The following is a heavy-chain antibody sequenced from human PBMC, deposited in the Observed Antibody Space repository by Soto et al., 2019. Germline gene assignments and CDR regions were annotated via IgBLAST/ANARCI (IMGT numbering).Heavy chain of an antibody. Sequence: SVKVSCKASGGIFSSYSINWVRQAPGQGLEWMGEIIPIFGTANYAQKFQGRVTITADESTSTAYMELSSLRSEDTAVYYCARDGGRHSGGIDYWGQGTLVTVSS. J-gene: IGHJ4*02. CDR1: GGIFSSYS. CDR3: ARDGGRHSGGIDY. CDR2: IIPIFGTA. V-gene: IGHV1-69*13. D-gene: IGHD1-26*01.